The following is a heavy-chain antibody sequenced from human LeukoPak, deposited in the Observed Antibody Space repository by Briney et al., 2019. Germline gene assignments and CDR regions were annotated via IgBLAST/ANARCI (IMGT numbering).Heavy chain of an antibody. J-gene: IGHJ6*03. Sequence: SETLSLTCAVYGSSFHNYYWTWIRQPPGKRLEWLGEIGHSGGTNYNPSLNSRVTISLDTSKNQFSLRLTSVTAADTAVYYCARHSGGYSYGYGYYYYYMDVWGKGTTVTISS. CDR2: IGHSGGT. V-gene: IGHV4-34*01. CDR1: GSSFHNYY. D-gene: IGHD5-18*01. CDR3: ARHSGGYSYGYGYYYYYMDV.